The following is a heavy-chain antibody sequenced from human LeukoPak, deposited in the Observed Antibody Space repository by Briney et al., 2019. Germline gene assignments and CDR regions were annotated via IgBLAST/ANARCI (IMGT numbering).Heavy chain of an antibody. J-gene: IGHJ4*02. D-gene: IGHD6-13*01. V-gene: IGHV4-39*01. CDR1: GGSISSYY. CDR3: ASHWALAAAGI. CDR2: IYYSGST. Sequence: SETLSLTCTVSGGSISSYYWSWIRQPPGKGLEWIGSIYYSGSTYYNPSLKSRVTISVDTSKNQFSLKLSSVTAADTAVYYCASHWALAAAGIWGQGTLVTVSS.